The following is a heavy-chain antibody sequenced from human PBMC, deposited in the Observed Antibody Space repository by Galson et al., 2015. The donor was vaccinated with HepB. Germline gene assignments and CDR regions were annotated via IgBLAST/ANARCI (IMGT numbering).Heavy chain of an antibody. V-gene: IGHV1-69*13. CDR3: ASTSGVRGVSLNDAFDI. Sequence: SVKVSCKASGGTFSSYAISWVRQAPGQGLEWMGGITPIFGTANYAQKFQGRVTITADESTSTAYMELSSLRSEDTAVYYCASTSGVRGVSLNDAFDIWGQGTMVTVSS. J-gene: IGHJ3*02. CDR1: GGTFSSYA. CDR2: ITPIFGTA. D-gene: IGHD3-10*01.